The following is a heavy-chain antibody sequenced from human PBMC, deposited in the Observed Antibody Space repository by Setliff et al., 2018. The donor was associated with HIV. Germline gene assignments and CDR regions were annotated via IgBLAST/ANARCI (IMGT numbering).Heavy chain of an antibody. V-gene: IGHV3-30*02. CDR1: GFTFRNYG. CDR3: AKDFLGYCSGSSCYPFDY. CDR2: IRLDGSDT. Sequence: QSGGSLRLSCAASGFTFRNYGMHWVRQAPGKGLEWVAFIRLDGSDTYYADSVKGRFTISRDNSKNTLYLQMNSLRAEDTAVYYCAKDFLGYCSGSSCYPFDYWGQGTLVTVSS. J-gene: IGHJ4*02. D-gene: IGHD2-15*01.